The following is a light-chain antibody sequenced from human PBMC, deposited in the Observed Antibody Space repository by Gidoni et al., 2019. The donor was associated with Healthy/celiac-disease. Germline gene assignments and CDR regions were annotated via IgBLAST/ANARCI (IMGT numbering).Light chain of an antibody. Sequence: QSALTQPASVSGSPGQSITISCTGTSSDVGSYNLVSWYQQHPGKAPKLMIYEVSKRPSGVSNRFSGSKSGNTASLTISGLQADDEADYYCCSYAGSSPVFGGGTKLTVL. CDR3: CSYAGSSPV. J-gene: IGLJ3*02. CDR1: SSDVGSYNL. V-gene: IGLV2-23*02. CDR2: EVS.